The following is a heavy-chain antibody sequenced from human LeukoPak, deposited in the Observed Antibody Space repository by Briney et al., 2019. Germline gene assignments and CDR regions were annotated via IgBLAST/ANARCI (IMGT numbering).Heavy chain of an antibody. V-gene: IGHV3-30*02. CDR2: IRYDGSNK. CDR3: AKRGIVGANIDY. Sequence: GGSLRLSCAASGLTFTKAWMTWVRQAPGKGLEWVTFIRYDGSNKYYADSVKGRFTISRDNSKNTLYLQMNSLRAEDTAVYYCAKRGIVGANIDYWGQGTLVTVSS. J-gene: IGHJ4*02. CDR1: GLTFTKAW. D-gene: IGHD1-26*01.